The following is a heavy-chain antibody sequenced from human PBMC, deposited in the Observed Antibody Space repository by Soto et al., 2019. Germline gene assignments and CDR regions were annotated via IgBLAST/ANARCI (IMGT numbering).Heavy chain of an antibody. CDR3: ARTAFAWFDP. D-gene: IGHD2-21*02. Sequence: QVQLQESGPGLVKPSETLSLICSVSGGSITSYYWSWIRQPPGKGLEWIGYIVYSGSSGSTNYNPSLKSRVTISVDTSKNHFSLKLRSVTAADTAVYYCARTAFAWFDPWGQGTLVTVSS. V-gene: IGHV4-59*01. CDR2: IVYSGSSGST. J-gene: IGHJ5*02. CDR1: GGSITSYY.